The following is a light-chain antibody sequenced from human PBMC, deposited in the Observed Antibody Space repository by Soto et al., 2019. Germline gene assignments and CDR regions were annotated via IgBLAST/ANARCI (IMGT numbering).Light chain of an antibody. CDR3: SSYAGTNNYVV. CDR1: SSNVAFYNF. Sequence: QSALTQPPSASGSPGQSVTISCSGTSSNVAFYNFVSWYQQRPGKAPTLMIYEVTKRPSGVPDRFSGSKSGNTASLTVSGLLAEDEADYYCSSYAGTNNYVVFGGGTKVTVL. CDR2: EVT. J-gene: IGLJ2*01. V-gene: IGLV2-8*01.